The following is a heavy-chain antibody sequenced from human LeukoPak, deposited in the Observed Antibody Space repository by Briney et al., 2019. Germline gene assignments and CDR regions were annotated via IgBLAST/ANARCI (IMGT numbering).Heavy chain of an antibody. CDR1: GYTFTNYA. D-gene: IGHD3-3*01. J-gene: IGHJ4*02. Sequence: ASVKVSCKASGYTFTNYAMQWVRQAPGQRLEWMGWINAGNGNTRYSQRFQGRVTVTRDTSASTVYMEVTSLRSEDTAVYYCARGIWSRTVSSYYLDYWGQGTLVTVSS. V-gene: IGHV1-3*01. CDR3: ARGIWSRTVSSYYLDY. CDR2: INAGNGNT.